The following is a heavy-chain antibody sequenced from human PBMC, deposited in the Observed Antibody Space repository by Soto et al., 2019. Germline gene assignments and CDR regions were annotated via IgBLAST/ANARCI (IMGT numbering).Heavy chain of an antibody. Sequence: ASLKVSCKASGYTFTIYGISWVRRAPGQGLEWMGWISAYNGNTNYAQKLQGRVTMTTDTSTCTAYMELRSLRSDDTAVYYCARASDYGDSESLQEYYFDYWGQGTLVNAPQ. CDR2: ISAYNGNT. CDR1: GYTFTIYG. J-gene: IGHJ4*02. D-gene: IGHD4-17*01. CDR3: ARASDYGDSESLQEYYFDY. V-gene: IGHV1-18*01.